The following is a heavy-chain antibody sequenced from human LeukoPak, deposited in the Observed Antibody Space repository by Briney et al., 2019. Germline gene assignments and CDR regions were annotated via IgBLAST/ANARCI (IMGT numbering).Heavy chain of an antibody. V-gene: IGHV3-23*01. D-gene: IGHD3-22*01. CDR3: TTLLTMIH. J-gene: IGHJ4*02. CDR1: GFTFSNCA. Sequence: GGSLRPSCAASGFTFSNCAMSWVRQAPGKGLEWVSSFSGNGGATYYADSVKGRFTISRDNSKNMLYLQMNSLRAEDTAVYYCTTLLTMIHWGQGTLVTVSS. CDR2: FSGNGGAT.